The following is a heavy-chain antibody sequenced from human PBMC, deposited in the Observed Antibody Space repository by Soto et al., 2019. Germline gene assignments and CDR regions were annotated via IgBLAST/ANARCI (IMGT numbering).Heavy chain of an antibody. CDR3: ASHPLNWSDGDS. CDR2: IYYSGSS. D-gene: IGHD1-1*01. CDR1: GGSITSSEYY. V-gene: IGHV4-39*01. Sequence: KTSETLSLTCTVSGGSITSSEYYWAWSRQPPGKGLQFVGTIYYSGSSYSNPSLKSRLAMSVDTSKKQFSLTMKAVTAADTGVYYCASHPLNWSDGDSWGQGVLVTVSS. J-gene: IGHJ4*02.